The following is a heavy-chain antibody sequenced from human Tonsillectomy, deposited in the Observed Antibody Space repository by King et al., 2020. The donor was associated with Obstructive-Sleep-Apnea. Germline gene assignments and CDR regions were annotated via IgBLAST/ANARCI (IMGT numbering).Heavy chain of an antibody. CDR1: GFTFSSYA. V-gene: IGHV3-23*04. CDR3: AKEGVDYYDSSGYYCDAFDI. D-gene: IGHD3-22*01. Sequence: VQLVESGGGLVQPGGSLRLSCAASGFTFSSYAMSWVRQAPGKGLEWVSAISGSGGSTYYADSVKGRFTISRDNSKKTLYLQMNSLRAEDTAVYYCAKEGVDYYDSSGYYCDAFDIWGQGTMVTVSS. J-gene: IGHJ3*02. CDR2: ISGSGGST.